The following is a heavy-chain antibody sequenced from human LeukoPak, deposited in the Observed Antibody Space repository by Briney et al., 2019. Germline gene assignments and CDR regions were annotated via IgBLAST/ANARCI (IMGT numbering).Heavy chain of an antibody. J-gene: IGHJ5*02. V-gene: IGHV5-51*01. CDR2: IYPGESDT. Sequence: GESMKFSWNGSGYIITSYWIGGGRPLAQEGVGLMGIIYPGESDTRYSPSFQRQVTILANKSISTSQLQWSRLKASDTAMYYCARLARRWLQSKTDWFDPWGQGTLVTVSS. CDR1: GYIITSYW. D-gene: IGHD5-24*01. CDR3: ARLARRWLQSKTDWFDP.